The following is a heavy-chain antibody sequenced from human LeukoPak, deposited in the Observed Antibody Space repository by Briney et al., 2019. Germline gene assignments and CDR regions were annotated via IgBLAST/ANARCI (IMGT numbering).Heavy chain of an antibody. V-gene: IGHV4-30-4*08. Sequence: NSSETLSLTCTVSGASISRDDYYWSRIRQPPGKGLEWIGYISYGGNTYYNPSLKSRVTISEDTSKKQFSLKLTSVIAADTAVYYCAREYGDWVGGRPYNWFDPWGQGTLVTVSS. CDR2: ISYGGNT. J-gene: IGHJ5*02. CDR1: GASISRDDYY. D-gene: IGHD4-17*01. CDR3: AREYGDWVGGRPYNWFDP.